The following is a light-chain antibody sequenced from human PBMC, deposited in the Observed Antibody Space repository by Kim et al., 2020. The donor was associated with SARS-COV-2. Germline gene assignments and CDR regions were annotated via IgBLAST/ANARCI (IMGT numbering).Light chain of an antibody. V-gene: IGKV1-5*03. J-gene: IGKJ2*03. CDR1: QSISSW. CDR2: MAS. CDR3: QQYNYYPYS. Sequence: SASVGDRVTITCRAIQSISSWLAWYQQKPGKAPKLLISMASSLESGVPSRFSGSGSGTEFTLTIISLQPDDFATYFCQQYNYYPYSFAQGTKLEI.